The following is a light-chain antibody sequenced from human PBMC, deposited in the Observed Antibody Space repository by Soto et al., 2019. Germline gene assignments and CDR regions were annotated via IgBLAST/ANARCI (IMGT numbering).Light chain of an antibody. CDR3: SSYTSSSTLLYV. J-gene: IGLJ1*01. CDR2: DVS. CDR1: SSDVGGYNY. Sequence: QSVLTQPASVSGSPGQSTTISCTGTSSDVGGYNYVSWYQQHPGKAPKLMIYDVSNRPSGVSNRFSGSKSGNTASLTISGLQAEDEADYYCSSYTSSSTLLYVFGTGTKVNVL. V-gene: IGLV2-14*01.